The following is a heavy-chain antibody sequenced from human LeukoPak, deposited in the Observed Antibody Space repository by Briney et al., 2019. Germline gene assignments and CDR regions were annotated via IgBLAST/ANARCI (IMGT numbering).Heavy chain of an antibody. J-gene: IGHJ4*02. D-gene: IGHD4-17*01. V-gene: IGHV1-18*01. CDR2: ISPYNGNT. CDR3: ATEGGWGPTDYGDHVY. CDR1: GYTFTNYG. Sequence: ASVKVSFKASGYTFTNYGITWVRQAPGQGLEWMGWISPYNGNTNYPQKLQGRVTMATDTSTSTAYMELRSLRSDDTAVYYCATEGGWGPTDYGDHVYWGQGTLVTVSS.